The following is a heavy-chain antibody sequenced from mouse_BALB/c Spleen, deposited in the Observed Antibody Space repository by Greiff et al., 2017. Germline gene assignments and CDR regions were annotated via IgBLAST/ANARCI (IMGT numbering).Heavy chain of an antibody. J-gene: IGHJ4*01. D-gene: IGHD2-4*01. CDR2: IWGDGST. Sequence: VNVVESGPGLVAPSQSLSITCTVSGFSLTGYGVNWVRQPPGKGLEWLGMIWGDGSTDYNSALKSRLSISKDNSKSQVFLKMNSLQTDDTARYYCARHVIPYAMDYWGQGTSVTVSS. CDR1: GFSLTGYG. V-gene: IGHV2-6-7*01. CDR3: ARHVIPYAMDY.